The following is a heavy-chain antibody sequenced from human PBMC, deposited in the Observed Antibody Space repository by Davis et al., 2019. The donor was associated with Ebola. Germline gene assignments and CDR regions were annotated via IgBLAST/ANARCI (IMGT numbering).Heavy chain of an antibody. Sequence: SGPTLVKPTQTLTLTCTYSGFSLSTGGMRVSWIRQSPGKAPEWLAHIDWDDDKFYSTSLKTRLTIPKDPSKNQVVLTMTNMDPLDTATYYCARLGDYYYIDVWGKGTTVTVSS. V-gene: IGHV2-70*04. CDR1: GFSLSTGGMR. D-gene: IGHD7-27*01. CDR2: IDWDDDK. J-gene: IGHJ6*03. CDR3: ARLGDYYYIDV.